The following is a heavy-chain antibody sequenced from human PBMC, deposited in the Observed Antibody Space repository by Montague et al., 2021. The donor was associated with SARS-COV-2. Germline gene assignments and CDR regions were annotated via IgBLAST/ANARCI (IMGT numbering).Heavy chain of an antibody. CDR2: IYWDDDK. D-gene: IGHD4-17*01. CDR1: GFSLNTSGEG. CDR3: ARYGDYGSWFDP. J-gene: IGHJ5*02. Sequence: VKPTQTLTLTCTFSGFSLNTSGEGEGWVRQPPGKALEWLALIYWDDDKRYSPSLKSRSTISKDTTKNEVVLTVANMDPVDTATYYCARYGDYGSWFDPWGQGTLVTVSS. V-gene: IGHV2-5*02.